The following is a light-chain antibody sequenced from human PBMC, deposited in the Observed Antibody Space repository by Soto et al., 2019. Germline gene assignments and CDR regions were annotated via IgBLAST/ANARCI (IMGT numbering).Light chain of an antibody. Sequence: DIQMTQSPSSLSASVGDRVTITCRASQGIRNDLGWYQQKPGKAPKLLIYKASTLKSGVPSRFSGSGSGTEFTLTISSLQPDDFATYYCQQYDTYSITFGQGTRLEIK. J-gene: IGKJ5*01. CDR2: KAS. V-gene: IGKV1-5*03. CDR3: QQYDTYSIT. CDR1: QGIRND.